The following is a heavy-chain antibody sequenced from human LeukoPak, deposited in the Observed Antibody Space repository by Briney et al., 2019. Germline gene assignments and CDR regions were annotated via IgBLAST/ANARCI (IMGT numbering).Heavy chain of an antibody. CDR2: IYTSGST. CDR3: ATLLWFAHYYFDY. V-gene: IGHV4-61*02. D-gene: IGHD3-10*01. Sequence: SETLSLTCTVSGGSISSGSYYWSWIRQPAGKGLEWIGRIYTSGSTNYNPSLKSRVTISVDTSKNQFSLKLSSVTAADTAVYYCATLLWFAHYYFDYWGQGTLVTVSS. CDR1: GGSISSGSYY. J-gene: IGHJ4*02.